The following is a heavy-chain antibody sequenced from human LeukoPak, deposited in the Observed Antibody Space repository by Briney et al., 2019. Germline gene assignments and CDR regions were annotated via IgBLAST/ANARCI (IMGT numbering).Heavy chain of an antibody. Sequence: SETLSLTCTVSVGSISSYYWSWIRQPPGKGLEWIGYIYYSGSTNYNPSLKSRVTISVDTSKNQFSLKLSSVTAADTEVYYCARYMSENYYDSSGYYSWFDPWGQGTLVTVSS. J-gene: IGHJ5*02. CDR3: ARYMSENYYDSSGYYSWFDP. V-gene: IGHV4-59*01. D-gene: IGHD3-22*01. CDR2: IYYSGST. CDR1: VGSISSYY.